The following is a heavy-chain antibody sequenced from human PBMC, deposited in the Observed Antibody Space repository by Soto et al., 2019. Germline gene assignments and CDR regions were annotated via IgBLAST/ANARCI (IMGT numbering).Heavy chain of an antibody. CDR1: GFAFSRST. D-gene: IGHD3-10*01. CDR2: ISESSNLI. Sequence: EVQLVESGGGLVQPGVSLRLSCVASGFAFSRSTINWARQSPGKGLEWLSSISESSNLIYKAVSVKGRFTISRDHAKNALDLQMNSLRDEDTAVYYCARGREKWFGEFRYYYYAMDVWGQGTTVTVSS. V-gene: IGHV3-48*02. J-gene: IGHJ6*02. CDR3: ARGREKWFGEFRYYYYAMDV.